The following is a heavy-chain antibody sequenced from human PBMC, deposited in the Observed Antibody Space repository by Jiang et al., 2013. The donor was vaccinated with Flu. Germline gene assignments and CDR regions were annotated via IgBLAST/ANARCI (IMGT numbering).Heavy chain of an antibody. J-gene: IGHJ4*02. Sequence: TSYWVAWVRQMPGKGLEWMGTIYPADSDTTYSPSFQGQVTISVDKSISTAYLEWSSLKASDTAMYYCARGVPAGYWGQGTLVTVSS. CDR2: IYPADSDT. D-gene: IGHD6-25*01. V-gene: IGHV5-51*01. CDR3: ARGVPAGY. CDR1: TSYW.